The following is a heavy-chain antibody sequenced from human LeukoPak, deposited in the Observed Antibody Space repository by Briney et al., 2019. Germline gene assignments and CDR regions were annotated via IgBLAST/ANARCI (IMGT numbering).Heavy chain of an antibody. Sequence: GRSLRLSCAASGFTFSSYGMHWVRQAPGKGLEWVAVISYDGSNKYYADSVKGRFTISRDNSKDTLYLQMNSLRAEDTAVYYCAKIPSLDYHDYWGQGTLVTVSS. CDR1: GFTFSSYG. J-gene: IGHJ4*02. CDR2: ISYDGSNK. V-gene: IGHV3-30*18. D-gene: IGHD2-21*01. CDR3: AKIPSLDYHDY.